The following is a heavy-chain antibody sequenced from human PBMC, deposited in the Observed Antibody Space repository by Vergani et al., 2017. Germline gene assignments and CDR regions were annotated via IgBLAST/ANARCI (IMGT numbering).Heavy chain of an antibody. CDR1: GFTFSSYA. CDR2: IIPIFGTA. Sequence: VQLVESGGGLVKPGGSLRLSCAASGFTFSSYAISWVRQAPGQGLEWMGRIIPIFGTANYAQKFQGRVTITADESTSTAYMELSSLRSEDTAVYYCARDGVYGDYVIGYYGMDVWGQGTTVTVSS. V-gene: IGHV1-69*18. CDR3: ARDGVYGDYVIGYYGMDV. J-gene: IGHJ6*02. D-gene: IGHD4-17*01.